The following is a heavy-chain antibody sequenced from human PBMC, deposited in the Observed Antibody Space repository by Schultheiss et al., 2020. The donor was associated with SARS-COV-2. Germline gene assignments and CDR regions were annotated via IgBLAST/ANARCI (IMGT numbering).Heavy chain of an antibody. J-gene: IGHJ2*01. CDR3: AKDKIAARPWYFDL. CDR2: ISYDGSNT. D-gene: IGHD6-6*01. CDR1: GFTFSDYY. V-gene: IGHV3-30*18. Sequence: GESLKISCAASGFTFSDYYMSWIRQAPGKGLELVAVISYDGSNTYYADSVKGRFTISRDNSKNTLYLQMNSLRAEDTAVYYCAKDKIAARPWYFDLWGRGTLVTVSS.